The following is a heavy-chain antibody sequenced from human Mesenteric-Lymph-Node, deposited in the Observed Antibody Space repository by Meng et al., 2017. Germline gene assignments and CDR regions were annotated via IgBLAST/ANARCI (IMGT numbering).Heavy chain of an antibody. CDR2: IDTSGGII. Sequence: SLKISCAASGFAFSDYYMSWIRQSPGKGLEGLSYIDTSGGIIKYADSVKGRFTISRDNAEKSLYLQMNSLRAEDTAVYYCARITYYYDSSGYYNFDYWDQGTLVTVSS. V-gene: IGHV3-11*04. CDR3: ARITYYYDSSGYYNFDY. CDR1: GFAFSDYY. J-gene: IGHJ4*02. D-gene: IGHD3-22*01.